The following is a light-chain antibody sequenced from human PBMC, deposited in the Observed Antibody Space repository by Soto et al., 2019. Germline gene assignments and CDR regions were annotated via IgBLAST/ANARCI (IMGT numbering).Light chain of an antibody. CDR3: QKCNSAPCT. Sequence: DTQMTQSPSSLSASVGDRVTITCRASQGIYNYLAWYQQKPGKVPKILIYAASSLVSGVPSRFSGSGSGTDFTLTISSLQPEDVANYYCQKCNSAPCTFGPGTKVDIK. V-gene: IGKV1-27*01. J-gene: IGKJ3*01. CDR1: QGIYNY. CDR2: AAS.